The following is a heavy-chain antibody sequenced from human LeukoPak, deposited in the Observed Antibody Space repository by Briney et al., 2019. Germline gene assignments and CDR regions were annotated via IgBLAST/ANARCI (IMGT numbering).Heavy chain of an antibody. D-gene: IGHD4-23*01. V-gene: IGHV3-23*01. CDR2: ISGSGGST. Sequence: GSLRLSCAASGFTFSSYEMNWVRQAPGKGLEWVSAISGSGGSTYYADSVKGRFTISRDNSKNTLYLQMNSLRAEDTAVYYCAKSTVITPFDYWGQGTLVTVSS. CDR1: GFTFSSYE. J-gene: IGHJ4*02. CDR3: AKSTVITPFDY.